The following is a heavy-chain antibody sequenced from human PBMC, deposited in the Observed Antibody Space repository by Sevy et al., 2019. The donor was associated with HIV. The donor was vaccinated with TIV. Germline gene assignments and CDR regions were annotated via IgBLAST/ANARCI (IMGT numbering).Heavy chain of an antibody. CDR1: GYTFTGYY. V-gene: IGHV1-2*06. J-gene: IGHJ4*02. CDR2: INPNSGGT. Sequence: ASVKVSCKASGYTFTGYYMHWVRQAPGQGLEWMGRINPNSGGTNYAQKFQGRVTMTRDTSINTAYMELSRLRSDDTAVYYCARGDSSSCPFDYWGQGTLVTVSS. CDR3: ARGDSSSCPFDY. D-gene: IGHD6-13*01.